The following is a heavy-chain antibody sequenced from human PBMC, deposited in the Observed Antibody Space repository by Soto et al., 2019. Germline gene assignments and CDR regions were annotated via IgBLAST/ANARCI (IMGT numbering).Heavy chain of an antibody. CDR3: AASIFYYGMGV. CDR2: IYPGDSDT. J-gene: IGHJ6*02. CDR1: GYTFTNYW. Sequence: GESLKISCKGSGYTFTNYWIGWVRQMPGKGPEWMGIIYPGDSDTKYNPSFQGQVTISADKSITTTYLQLSSLKASDTAIYYGAASIFYYGMGVWGQGTTGTFAS. V-gene: IGHV5-51*01.